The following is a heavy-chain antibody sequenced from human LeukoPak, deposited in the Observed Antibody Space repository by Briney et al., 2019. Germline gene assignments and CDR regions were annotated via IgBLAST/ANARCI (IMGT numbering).Heavy chain of an antibody. J-gene: IGHJ5*02. CDR1: GYSISSGYY. CDR3: AGDSDTYYYDSSGYSNWFDP. CDR2: IYHSGST. Sequence: PSETLSLTCAVSGYSISSGYYWGWVRQPPGKGLEWIGSIYHSGSTYYNPSLKSRVTISVDTSKNQFSLKLSSVTAADTAVYYCAGDSDTYYYDSSGYSNWFDPWGQGTLVTVSS. V-gene: IGHV4-38-2*02. D-gene: IGHD3-22*01.